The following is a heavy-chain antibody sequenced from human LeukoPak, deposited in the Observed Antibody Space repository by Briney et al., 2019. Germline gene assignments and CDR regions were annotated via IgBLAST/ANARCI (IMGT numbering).Heavy chain of an antibody. V-gene: IGHV4-59*01. CDR1: GGSISSYY. J-gene: IGHJ4*02. CDR3: ARDNPLQYQPGPNFDY. CDR2: IYYSGST. Sequence: SETLSLTCTVSGGSISSYYWSWIRQPPGKGLEWIGHIYYSGSTDYNPSLKSRVTISVDTSKNQFSLKLSSVTTADTAVYYCARDNPLQYQPGPNFDYWGQGTLVTVSS. D-gene: IGHD2-2*01.